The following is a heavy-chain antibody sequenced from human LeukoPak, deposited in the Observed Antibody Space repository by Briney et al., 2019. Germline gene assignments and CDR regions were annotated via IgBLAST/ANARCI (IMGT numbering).Heavy chain of an antibody. J-gene: IGHJ6*02. CDR1: GGSISSYY. CDR3: ARVSLGVTAATTGMDV. D-gene: IGHD2-21*02. CDR2: IYYSGST. Sequence: SETLSLTCTVSGGSISSYYWSWIRQPPGKGLEWIGYIYYSGSTNYNPSLKSRVTISVDTSKNQFSPKLSSVTAADTAVYYCARVSLGVTAATTGMDVWGQGTTVTVSS. V-gene: IGHV4-59*01.